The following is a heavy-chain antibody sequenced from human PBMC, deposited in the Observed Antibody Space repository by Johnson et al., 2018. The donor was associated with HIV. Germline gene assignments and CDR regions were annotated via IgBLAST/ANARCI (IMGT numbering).Heavy chain of an antibody. CDR1: GFTFSSYA. D-gene: IGHD1-1*01. Sequence: QVQLVESGGGVVQPGRSLRLSCAASGFTFSSYAMSWVRQAPGKGLEWLIVISYDGSNTYYADSVKGRFTISRDNSKNTLYLQMTSLRAEDTAMYFCARGGYVGILDTVDLGGQGTMVTVS. CDR2: ISYDGSNT. J-gene: IGHJ3*01. CDR3: ARGGYVGILDTVDL. V-gene: IGHV3-30*04.